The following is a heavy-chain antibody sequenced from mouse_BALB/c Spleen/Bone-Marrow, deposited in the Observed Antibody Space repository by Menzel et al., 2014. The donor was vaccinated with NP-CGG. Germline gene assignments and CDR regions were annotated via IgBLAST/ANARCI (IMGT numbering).Heavy chain of an antibody. J-gene: IGHJ2*01. D-gene: IGHD4-1*01. CDR3: ASNWDVD. V-gene: IGHV1-7*01. CDR2: INPSTGYT. CDR1: GYTFTSYW. Sequence: QVQLQQPGAELAKPGASVKMSCKASGYTFTSYWMHWVKQRPGQGLEWIGYINPSTGYTEYNQKFKDKATLTADKSSSTAYMQLSSLTSEDSAVHYCASNWDVDWGQGTTLTVSS.